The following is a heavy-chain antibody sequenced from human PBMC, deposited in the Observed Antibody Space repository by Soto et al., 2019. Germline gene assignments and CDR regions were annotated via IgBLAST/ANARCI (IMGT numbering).Heavy chain of an antibody. V-gene: IGHV1-18*01. CDR2: ISAYNGNT. CDR1: GYTFTSYG. J-gene: IGHJ4*02. Sequence: ASVKVSCKASGYTFTSYGSSGVRQAPGQGLEWMGWISAYNGNTNYAQKLQGRVTMTTDTSTSTAYMELRSLRSDDTAVYYCARYSQGGGMIVVDILLRRHNNFDYWGQGTLNTVSS. CDR3: ARYSQGGGMIVVDILLRRHNNFDY. D-gene: IGHD3-22*01.